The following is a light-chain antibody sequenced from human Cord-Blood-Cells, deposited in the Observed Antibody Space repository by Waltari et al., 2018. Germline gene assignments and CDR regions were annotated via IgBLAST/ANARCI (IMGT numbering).Light chain of an antibody. J-gene: IGLJ3*02. CDR3: SSYTSSSTWV. V-gene: IGLV2-14*01. CDR2: DVS. CDR1: SSDVGGYNY. Sequence: QSALTQPASVSGSPGQSITISCTGTSSDVGGYNYVYWYQQHPGKAPKLMIYDVSKRRSVVSNRFSCSKSGDTASLAICGLQAEEEADYYSSSYTSSSTWVFGGGTKLTVL.